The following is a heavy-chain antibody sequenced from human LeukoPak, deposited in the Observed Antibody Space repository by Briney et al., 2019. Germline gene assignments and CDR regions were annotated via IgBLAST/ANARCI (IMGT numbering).Heavy chain of an antibody. CDR2: IIPIFGTA. J-gene: IGHJ4*02. CDR3: ARVGYYDSSGYFDY. V-gene: IGHV1-69*05. D-gene: IGHD3-22*01. Sequence: SVKVSCKASGGTFSSYAISWVRQAPGQGLEWMGGIIPIFGTANYAQKFQGRVTITTDESTSTAYMELSSLRSEDTAVYYCARVGYYDSSGYFDYWGQGTLVTVAS. CDR1: GGTFSSYA.